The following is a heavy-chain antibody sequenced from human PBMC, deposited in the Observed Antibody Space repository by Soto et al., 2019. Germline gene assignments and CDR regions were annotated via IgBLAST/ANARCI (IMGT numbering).Heavy chain of an antibody. CDR1: GFTFSDYA. CDR2: ITGRRSDT. CDR3: VRNWIYSSSGNYPYYFDF. V-gene: IGHV3-11*05. Sequence: QVQLVESGGGAVKPGGSLRLSCVASGFTFSDYAMSWIRQVPGKGLEWISNITGRRSDTKYADSVKGRFTISRDNAKNTLYVQMNSLRAENTAVYYCVRNWIYSSSGNYPYYFDFWGHGALVTVSS. J-gene: IGHJ4*01. D-gene: IGHD3-10*01.